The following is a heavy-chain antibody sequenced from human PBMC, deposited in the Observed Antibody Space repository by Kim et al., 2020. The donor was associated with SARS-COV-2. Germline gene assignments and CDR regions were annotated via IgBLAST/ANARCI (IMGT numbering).Heavy chain of an antibody. Sequence: GGSLRLSCAASGFTFDDYAMHWVRQAPGKGLEWVSGISWNSGSIGYADSVKGRFTISRDNAKNSLYLQMNSLRAEDTALYYCAKAHRKGRITMVQGVINAFDIWGQGTMVTVSS. CDR3: AKAHRKGRITMVQGVINAFDI. D-gene: IGHD3-10*01. CDR1: GFTFDDYA. CDR2: ISWNSGSI. V-gene: IGHV3-9*01. J-gene: IGHJ3*02.